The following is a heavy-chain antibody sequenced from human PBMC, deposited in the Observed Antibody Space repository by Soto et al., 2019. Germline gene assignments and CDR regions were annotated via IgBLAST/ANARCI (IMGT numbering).Heavy chain of an antibody. J-gene: IGHJ6*02. V-gene: IGHV1-69*01. CDR1: GGTFNRYA. CDR3: ARSAITLFGVVSIPPHYYSEMDV. CDR2: TIPIFGIG. D-gene: IGHD3-3*01. Sequence: QVQLVQSGAEVKKPGSSVKVSCKASGGTFNRYAISWVRQAPGQGLEWMGGTIPIFGIGDDAQRFQGRVTLTADESTGTAYMELSSLRAEDTGVYYCARSAITLFGVVSIPPHYYSEMDVWGQGTTVTVSS.